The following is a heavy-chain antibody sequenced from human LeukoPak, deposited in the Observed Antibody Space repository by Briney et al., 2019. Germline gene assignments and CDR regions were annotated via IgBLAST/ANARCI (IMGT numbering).Heavy chain of an antibody. D-gene: IGHD3-16*02. J-gene: IGHJ4*02. CDR3: ARAGITFGGVIDPFDY. CDR1: GGTFSSYA. V-gene: IGHV1-69*06. CDR2: IIPIFGTA. Sequence: SVKVSCKASGGTFSSYAISWVRQAPGQGLEWMGGIIPIFGTANYAQKFQGRVTITADKSTSTAYMELSSLRSEDTAVYYCARAGITFGGVIDPFDYWGQGTLVTVSS.